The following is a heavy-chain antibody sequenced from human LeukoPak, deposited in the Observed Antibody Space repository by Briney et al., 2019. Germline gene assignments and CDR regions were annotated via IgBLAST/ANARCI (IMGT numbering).Heavy chain of an antibody. CDR3: ARSDLYGDYPPGNY. D-gene: IGHD4-17*01. CDR2: IYYSGRT. CDR1: GGSFSGYY. Sequence: KTSETLSLTCAVYGGSFSGYYWSWIRQPPGKGLEWIGYIYYSGRTNYNPSLKSRVSISIDTSKNQFSLKLSSVTAADTAFYYCARSDLYGDYPPGNYWGQGTLVAVSS. V-gene: IGHV4-59*01. J-gene: IGHJ4*02.